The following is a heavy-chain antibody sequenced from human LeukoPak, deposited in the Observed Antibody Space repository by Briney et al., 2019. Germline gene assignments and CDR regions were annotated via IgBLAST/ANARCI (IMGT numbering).Heavy chain of an antibody. J-gene: IGHJ4*02. D-gene: IGHD2-15*01. CDR3: ARPNCSGGSCYSSAFDY. V-gene: IGHV4-34*01. Sequence: SETLSLTCAVYGGSFSGYYWSWIRQPPGKGLEWIGEINHSGSTNYNPSLKSRVTISVGTSKNQFSLKLSSVTAADTAVYYCARPNCSGGSCYSSAFDYWGQGTLVTVSS. CDR2: INHSGST. CDR1: GGSFSGYY.